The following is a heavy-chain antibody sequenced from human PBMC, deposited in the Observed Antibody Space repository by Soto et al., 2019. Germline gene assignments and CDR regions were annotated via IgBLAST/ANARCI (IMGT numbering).Heavy chain of an antibody. J-gene: IGHJ3*02. CDR3: VFWDSGDSWKTNVAFDI. D-gene: IGHD2-15*01. CDR1: GGTFRSYG. Sequence: GASVNVSCKASGGTFRSYGSSWVRQTPGQGLEWMGGINPVFGTANYAEKFQGRVTIIADESTSTAYMELSTLRSEDTAVYYCVFWDSGDSWKTNVAFDIWGQGTMVTVSS. CDR2: INPVFGTA. V-gene: IGHV1-69*13.